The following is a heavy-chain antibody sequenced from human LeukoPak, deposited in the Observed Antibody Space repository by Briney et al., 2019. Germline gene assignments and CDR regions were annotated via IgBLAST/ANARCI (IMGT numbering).Heavy chain of an antibody. Sequence: ESPRISRRGSGYSLDRYWISWVRQMSGKGLEWMGRIDPCDSHPNYSPAFQGHVTNPGENFISTAYLQWSSLKASDTAMYYCERQYQYDSSGYPYAFEIWGPGTLVTVSS. CDR1: GYSLDRYW. D-gene: IGHD3-22*01. J-gene: IGHJ3*02. CDR2: IDPCDSHP. CDR3: ERQYQYDSSGYPYAFEI. V-gene: IGHV5-10-1*01.